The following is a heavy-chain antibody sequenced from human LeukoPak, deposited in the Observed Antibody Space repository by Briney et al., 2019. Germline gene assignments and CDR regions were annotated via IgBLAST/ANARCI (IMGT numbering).Heavy chain of an antibody. V-gene: IGHV3-66*01. Sequence: GGSLRLSCAASGFTVSSNYMGWVRQAPGKGLEWVSVIYSGGSTYYADSVKGRFTISRDNSKNTLYLQMNSLRAEDTAVYYCARDRVYYGSGSYWVDYWGQGTLVTVSS. CDR1: GFTVSSNY. D-gene: IGHD3-10*01. CDR2: IYSGGST. J-gene: IGHJ4*02. CDR3: ARDRVYYGSGSYWVDY.